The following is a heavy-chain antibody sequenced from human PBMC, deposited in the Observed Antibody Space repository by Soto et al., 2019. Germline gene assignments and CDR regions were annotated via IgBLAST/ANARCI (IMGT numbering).Heavy chain of an antibody. CDR3: ARDGDFWIAYSPKGGFTGLVY. Sequence: QVQLVQPGAEVKKPGASVKVSCKCSGYTFTDYYIHWVRQAPGQGVEWMARINPNTGATDSAEKFQGRVTMTRDSSITTAYMELSSLRSDDTAVYYCARDGDFWIAYSPKGGFTGLVYWGQGTLVTVSS. J-gene: IGHJ4*02. V-gene: IGHV1-2*06. D-gene: IGHD3-3*01. CDR1: GYTFTDYY. CDR2: INPNTGAT.